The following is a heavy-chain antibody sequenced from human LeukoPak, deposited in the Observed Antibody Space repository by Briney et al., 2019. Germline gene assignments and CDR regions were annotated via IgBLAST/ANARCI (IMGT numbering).Heavy chain of an antibody. D-gene: IGHD4-17*01. V-gene: IGHV1-69*04. CDR3: ARPADGDYNGGVDY. CDR1: GGTFSSYA. Sequence: ASVNVSCKASGGTFSSYAISGVGQAPGQGLEWRGRVIPILRIANSAQKFQGRVTITAAKSTSTAYMELSSLRSEDTAVYYCARPADGDYNGGVDYWGQGTLVTVSS. CDR2: VIPILRIA. J-gene: IGHJ4*02.